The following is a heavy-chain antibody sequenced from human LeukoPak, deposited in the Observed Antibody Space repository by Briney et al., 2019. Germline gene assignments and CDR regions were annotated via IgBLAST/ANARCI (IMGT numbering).Heavy chain of an antibody. D-gene: IGHD3-22*01. Sequence: SETLSLTCAVYGGSFSGYYWSWIRQPPGKGLEWIGEINHSGSTNYNPSPKSRVTISVDTSKNQFSLKLSSVTAADTAVYYCARWSDYYDSSGYSGLDYWGQGTLVTVSS. CDR3: ARWSDYYDSSGYSGLDY. CDR2: INHSGST. J-gene: IGHJ4*02. CDR1: GGSFSGYY. V-gene: IGHV4-34*01.